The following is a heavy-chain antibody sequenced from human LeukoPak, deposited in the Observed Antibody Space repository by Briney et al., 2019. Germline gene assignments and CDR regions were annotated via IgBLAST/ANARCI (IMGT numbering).Heavy chain of an antibody. CDR3: ATDRSPGIAAAGY. CDR1: GYTFTDYY. J-gene: IGHJ4*02. CDR2: VDPEDGET. Sequence: ASVKVSCEVSGYTFTDYYMHWVQQAPGKGLEWMGLVDPEDGETIYAEKFQGRVTITADTSTDTAYMELSSLRSEDTAVYYCATDRSPGIAAAGYWGQGTLVTVSS. D-gene: IGHD6-13*01. V-gene: IGHV1-69-2*01.